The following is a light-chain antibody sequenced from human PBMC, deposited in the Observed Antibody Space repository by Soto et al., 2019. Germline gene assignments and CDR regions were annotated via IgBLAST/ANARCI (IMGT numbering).Light chain of an antibody. CDR3: QQYGISPWT. V-gene: IGKV3-20*01. CDR1: QSVINSY. J-gene: IGKJ1*01. CDR2: GAS. Sequence: EIVLTQSPGTLSLSPGERATLSCRASQSVINSYLAWYQHKAGQAPRLLIYGASSRPTGIPDKFSGSGSGTDFTLTISRLEPEDFAVYYCQQYGISPWTFGQGTKVEIK.